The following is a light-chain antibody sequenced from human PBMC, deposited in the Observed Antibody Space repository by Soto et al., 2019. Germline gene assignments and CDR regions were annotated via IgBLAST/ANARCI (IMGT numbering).Light chain of an antibody. CDR1: SSDVGAYNY. CDR2: EVS. CDR3: SSYTSSTTQV. Sequence: QSVLTQPASVSGSPGQSITISCTGTSSDVGAYNYVSWYQQHPGKAPKLMIYEVSNRPSGVSDRFSGSRSGNTASLTISGLQAEDESDYYCSSYTSSTTQVLGGGTKLTVL. J-gene: IGLJ3*02. V-gene: IGLV2-14*01.